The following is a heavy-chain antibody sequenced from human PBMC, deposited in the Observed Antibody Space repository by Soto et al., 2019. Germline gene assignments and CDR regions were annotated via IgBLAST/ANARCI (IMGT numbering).Heavy chain of an antibody. Sequence: PGGSLRLSCAVSGFTFRSYGMDWVRQAPGKGLEWVGRTRNEASSYTTDYAASVKGRFTISRHESQNSLFLQMNSLKTDDTAVYYCALNYYGLDVLGQGTTVTVSS. CDR3: ALNYYGLDV. CDR2: TRNEASSYTT. V-gene: IGHV3-72*01. J-gene: IGHJ6*02. CDR1: GFTFRSYG.